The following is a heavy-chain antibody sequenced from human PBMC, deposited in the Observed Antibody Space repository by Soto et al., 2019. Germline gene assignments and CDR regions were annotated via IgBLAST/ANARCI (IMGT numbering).Heavy chain of an antibody. V-gene: IGHV1-46*01. CDR3: AREENCSGGTCYSEYFHR. CDR1: GYLFTAYS. D-gene: IGHD2-15*01. Sequence: ASVKVSCKASGYLFTAYSMHWVRLAPGQGLEWMGVVNPSGGSTKYAQNFQGRVTMTRDTSTTTIYMELSSLRSDDTAIYYCAREENCSGGTCYSEYFHRWGQGTRVTVSS. J-gene: IGHJ1*01. CDR2: VNPSGGST.